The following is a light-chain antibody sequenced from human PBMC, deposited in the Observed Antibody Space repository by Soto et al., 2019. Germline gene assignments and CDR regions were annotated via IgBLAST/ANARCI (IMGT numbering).Light chain of an antibody. J-gene: IGLJ2*01. CDR1: SGYSNYK. V-gene: IGLV9-49*01. Sequence: QPVLTQPPSASASLGASVTLTCTLSSGYSNYKVDWYQQRPGKGPRFVMRVGTGGVVVSKGDGIPDRFSVLGSGLNRYLTIKNIQEEDESDYHCGADNGRGISFLYVVFGGGTKLTV. CDR2: VGTGGVVV. CDR3: GADNGRGISFLYVV.